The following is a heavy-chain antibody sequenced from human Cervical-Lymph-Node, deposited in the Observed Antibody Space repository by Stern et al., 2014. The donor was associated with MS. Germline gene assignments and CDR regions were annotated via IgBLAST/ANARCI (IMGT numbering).Heavy chain of an antibody. CDR1: GGTFSKFP. CDR2: IFPVFGTP. V-gene: IGHV1-69*01. D-gene: IGHD6-13*01. CDR3: ALSSETSDRWYSLGYDL. Sequence: QVQLVESGAEVTKPGSSVKVSCKASGGTFSKFPSSWVRPAPGQGLDWMGGIFPVFGTPTYAQEFRGRVTITADVSTSTVYMELSSLRSDDTAVYYCALSSETSDRWYSLGYDLWGQGTLVTVSS. J-gene: IGHJ5*02.